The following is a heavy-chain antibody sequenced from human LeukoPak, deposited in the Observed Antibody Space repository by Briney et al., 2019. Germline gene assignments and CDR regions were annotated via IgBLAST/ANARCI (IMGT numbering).Heavy chain of an antibody. Sequence: GGSLRLSCAASGFTFSSYGMHWVRQAPGKGLEWVGVISYDGGNKYYADSVKGRFTISRDNSKNTLYLQMNSLRAEDTAVYYCAKDPRDGYEYFDYWGQGTLVTVSS. CDR1: GFTFSSYG. V-gene: IGHV3-30*18. CDR3: AKDPRDGYEYFDY. CDR2: ISYDGGNK. D-gene: IGHD5-24*01. J-gene: IGHJ4*02.